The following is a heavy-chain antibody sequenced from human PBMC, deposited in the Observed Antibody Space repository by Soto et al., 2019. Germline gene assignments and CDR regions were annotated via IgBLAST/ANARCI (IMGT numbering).Heavy chain of an antibody. Sequence: QVQLVQSGTEVKKPGSSVNVSCKTSGGTFGNTAVTWVRQAPGQGLEWMGGIVPMFGTANYAQKFQGRVTITADESTNTAYMALTSLRSDDTAVYFCARDGDPGYAFWSGPLGGGRFDPWGQGTLVTVSS. CDR1: GGTFGNTA. V-gene: IGHV1-69*12. CDR2: IVPMFGTA. D-gene: IGHD3-3*01. CDR3: ARDGDPGYAFWSGPLGGGRFDP. J-gene: IGHJ5*02.